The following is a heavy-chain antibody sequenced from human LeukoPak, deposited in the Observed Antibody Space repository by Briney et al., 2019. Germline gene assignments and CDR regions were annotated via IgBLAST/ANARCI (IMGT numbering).Heavy chain of an antibody. CDR2: INHSGST. J-gene: IGHJ4*02. CDR1: GGSFSGYY. Sequence: SETLSLTCAVYGGSFSGYYWSWIRQPPGKGLEWIGEINHSGSTNYNPSLKSRVTISVDTSKNQFSLKLSSVTAADTAVYYCARNSHPRRALGFDYWGQGTLDTVSS. V-gene: IGHV4-34*01. D-gene: IGHD7-27*01. CDR3: ARNSHPRRALGFDY.